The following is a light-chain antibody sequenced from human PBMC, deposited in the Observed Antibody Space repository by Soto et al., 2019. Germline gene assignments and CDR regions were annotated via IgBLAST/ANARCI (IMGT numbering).Light chain of an antibody. CDR2: AAS. CDR1: QGISSF. J-gene: IGKJ4*01. Sequence: DIHLTQSPSSLSSSVGDSVTIACRASQGISSFLAWYQQKPGKAPNLLVYAASTLQSGVPSRFSGSGSETDFTLTISGLQPEDVATYYCQQLNSYPLTFGGGTKVDIK. CDR3: QQLNSYPLT. V-gene: IGKV1-9*01.